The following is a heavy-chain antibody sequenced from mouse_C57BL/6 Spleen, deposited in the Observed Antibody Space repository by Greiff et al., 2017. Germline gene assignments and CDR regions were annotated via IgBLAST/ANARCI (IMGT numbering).Heavy chain of an antibody. CDR2: ISYDGSN. CDR3: VIYYDYDWFAY. CDR1: GYSITSGYY. Sequence: EVKLMESGPGLVKPSQSLSLTCSVTGYSITSGYYWNWIRQFPGNKLEWMGYISYDGSNNYNPSLKNRISITRDTSKNQFFLKLNSVTTEDTATYYCVIYYDYDWFAYWGQGTLVTVSA. V-gene: IGHV3-6*01. D-gene: IGHD2-4*01. J-gene: IGHJ3*01.